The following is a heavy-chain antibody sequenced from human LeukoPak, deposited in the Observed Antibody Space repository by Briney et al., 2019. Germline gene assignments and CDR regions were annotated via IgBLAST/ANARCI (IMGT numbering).Heavy chain of an antibody. Sequence: PSETLSPTCTVSGGSISSSSYYWGWIRQPPGKGLEWIGRIYYSGSTYYNPSLKSRVTISVDTSKNQFSLKLNSVTAADTAVYYCARGGLRVVRGVSYFDYWGQGTLVTVSS. D-gene: IGHD3-10*01. CDR3: ARGGLRVVRGVSYFDY. J-gene: IGHJ4*02. CDR2: IYYSGST. V-gene: IGHV4-39*01. CDR1: GGSISSSSYY.